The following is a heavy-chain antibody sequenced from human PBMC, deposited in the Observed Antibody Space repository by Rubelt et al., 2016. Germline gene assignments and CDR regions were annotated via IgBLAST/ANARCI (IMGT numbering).Heavy chain of an antibody. CDR3: VGGYYYGSGGRNYFDY. V-gene: IGHV3-21*01. D-gene: IGHD3-10*01. J-gene: IGHJ4*02. Sequence: YYADSVKGRFTISRDNAKNSLYLQMNSLRAEDTAVYYCVGGYYYGSGGRNYFDYWGQGTLVTVSS.